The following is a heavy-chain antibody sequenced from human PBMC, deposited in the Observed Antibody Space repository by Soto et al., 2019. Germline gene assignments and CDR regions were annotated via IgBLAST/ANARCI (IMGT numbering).Heavy chain of an antibody. V-gene: IGHV2-5*02. CDR2: IYWDDDK. D-gene: IGHD1-7*01. CDR1: GFSLSNSGVG. CDR3: AHGGTGTTRYWYFDL. Sequence: QITLKESGPTLVKPTQTLTLTCTFSGFSLSNSGVGVGWIRQPPGKALEWLALIYWDDDKRYSPSLKSRLTITKDTSKNQVVLTMTNMDPVDTATYYCAHGGTGTTRYWYFDLWGRGTLVTVST. J-gene: IGHJ2*01.